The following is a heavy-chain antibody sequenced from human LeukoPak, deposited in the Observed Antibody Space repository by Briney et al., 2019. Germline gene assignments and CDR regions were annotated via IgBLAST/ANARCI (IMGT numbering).Heavy chain of an antibody. CDR2: ISYDGSNK. CDR1: GFTFSSYA. J-gene: IGHJ2*01. D-gene: IGHD3-10*01. V-gene: IGHV3-30-3*01. CDR3: ARDSMVRGVMIYWYFDL. Sequence: GGSLRLSCAASGFTFSSYAMHWVCQAPGKGLEWVAVISYDGSNKYYADSVKGRFTISRDNSKNTLYLQMNSLRAEDTAVYYCARDSMVRGVMIYWYFDLWGRGTLVTVSS.